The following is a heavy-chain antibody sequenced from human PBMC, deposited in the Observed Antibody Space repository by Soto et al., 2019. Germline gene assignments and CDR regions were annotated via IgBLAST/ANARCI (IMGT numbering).Heavy chain of an antibody. V-gene: IGHV3-23*01. D-gene: IGHD2-8*01. CDR3: ARSPGYCTNGVCSIYYYYYMDV. CDR1: GFTFSSYA. Sequence: GGSLRLSCAASGFTFSSYAMSWVRQAPGKGLEWVSAISGSGGSTYYADSVKGRFTISRDNSKNSLYLQMNSLRAEDTAVYYCARSPGYCTNGVCSIYYYYYMDVWGKGTTVTVSS. J-gene: IGHJ6*03. CDR2: ISGSGGST.